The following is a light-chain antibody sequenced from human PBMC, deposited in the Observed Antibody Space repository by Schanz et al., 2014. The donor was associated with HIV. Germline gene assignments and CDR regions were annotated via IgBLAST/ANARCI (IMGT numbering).Light chain of an antibody. CDR2: KAS. V-gene: IGKV1-5*03. CDR3: LQYNDNPLT. CDR1: QTIGRL. J-gene: IGKJ4*01. Sequence: IQMTQSPSTVSTSVGDRVTITCRASQTIGRLLAWYQQKPGRAPKLLIYKASSLESGVPSRFSGSGSGTEFTLTISSLQPDDFATYYCLQYNDNPLTFGGGTKVEIK.